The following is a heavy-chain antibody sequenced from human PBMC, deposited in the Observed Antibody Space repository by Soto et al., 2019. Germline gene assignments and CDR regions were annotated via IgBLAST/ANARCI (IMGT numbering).Heavy chain of an antibody. V-gene: IGHV4-30-4*01. CDR2: ISYSGST. D-gene: IGHD6-19*01. CDR1: GDSIGSGDYW. Sequence: QVQLQESGPGLVRPSETLSLTCTVSGDSIGSGDYWWSWIRQSPGKDLEWIGYISYSGSTYYSPSLRRRVTISVDTSKNQFSVKMASVTASDTAVYYCARAVAGWYYDSWGQGTLVTVSS. CDR3: ARAVAGWYYDS. J-gene: IGHJ4*02.